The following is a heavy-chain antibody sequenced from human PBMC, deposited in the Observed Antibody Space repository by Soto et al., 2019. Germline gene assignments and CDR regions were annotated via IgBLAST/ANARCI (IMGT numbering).Heavy chain of an antibody. D-gene: IGHD3-16*01. V-gene: IGHV3-33*01. Sequence: GGSLRLSCAASGFTFSSYGMHWVRQAPGKGLEWVAVIWYDGSNKYYADSVKGRFTISRDNSKNTLYLQMNSLRAEDTAVYYCARGPMITFGGVDLDYWGQGTLVTVS. J-gene: IGHJ4*02. CDR3: ARGPMITFGGVDLDY. CDR1: GFTFSSYG. CDR2: IWYDGSNK.